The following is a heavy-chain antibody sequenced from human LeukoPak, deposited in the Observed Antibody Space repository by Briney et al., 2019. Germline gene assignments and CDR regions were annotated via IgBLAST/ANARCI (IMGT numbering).Heavy chain of an antibody. V-gene: IGHV1-2*02. J-gene: IGHJ6*02. CDR1: GYTFTGYY. Sequence: ASVKVSCKASGYTFTGYYMHWVRQAPGQGLEWMEWINPNSGGTNYAQKFQGRVTMTRDTSISTAYMELSRLRSDDTAVYYCARVVAAAGSYYYYGMDVWGQGTTVTVSS. CDR2: INPNSGGT. D-gene: IGHD6-13*01. CDR3: ARVVAAAGSYYYYGMDV.